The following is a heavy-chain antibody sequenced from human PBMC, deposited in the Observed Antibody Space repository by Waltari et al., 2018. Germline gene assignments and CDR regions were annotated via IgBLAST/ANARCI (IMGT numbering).Heavy chain of an antibody. CDR2: INHSGST. CDR3: ASMYYYYYMDV. V-gene: IGHV4-34*01. Sequence: QVQLQQWGAGLLKPSETLSLTCAVYGGSFSGYYWSWIRQPPGKGLEWIGEINHSGSTNYNPSLKSRVTRSVDTSKNQFSLRLSSVTAADTAVYYCASMYYYYYMDVWGKGTTVTISS. CDR1: GGSFSGYY. J-gene: IGHJ6*03.